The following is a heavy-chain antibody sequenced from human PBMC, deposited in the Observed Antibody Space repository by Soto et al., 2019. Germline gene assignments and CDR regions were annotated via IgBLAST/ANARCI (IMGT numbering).Heavy chain of an antibody. Sequence: SETLSLTCAVSGGSISSSNWWSWVRQPPGKGLEWIGEIYHSGSTNYNPSLKSRVTISVDKSKNQFSLKLSSVTAADTAVYYCARRSVGIEGWFDPWGQGTLVTVSS. J-gene: IGHJ5*02. V-gene: IGHV4-4*02. CDR3: ARRSVGIEGWFDP. CDR1: GGSISSSNW. CDR2: IYHSGST. D-gene: IGHD2-21*01.